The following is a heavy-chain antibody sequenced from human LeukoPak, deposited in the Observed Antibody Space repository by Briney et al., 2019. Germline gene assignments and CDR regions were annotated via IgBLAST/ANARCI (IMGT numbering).Heavy chain of an antibody. V-gene: IGHV3-11*04. CDR1: GFTFSDNY. J-gene: IGHJ4*02. CDR2: ISSSGNTT. Sequence: GGSLRLSCAASGFTFSDNYMSWIRQAPGKGLEWVSYISSSGNTTYNADSVKGRFSISRDNSKNTLYLQMNSLRPEDTAVYYCARDRHVYYDILTGYASYFEYWGQGALVTVSS. D-gene: IGHD3-9*01. CDR3: ARDRHVYYDILTGYASYFEY.